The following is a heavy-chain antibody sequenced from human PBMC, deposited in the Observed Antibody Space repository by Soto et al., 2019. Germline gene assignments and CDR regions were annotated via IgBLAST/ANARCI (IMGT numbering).Heavy chain of an antibody. CDR2: ISPSGDNT. CDR3: ARDLHVEVTGDPFDY. CDR1: GFTFSTYA. V-gene: IGHV3-23*01. Sequence: GGSLRLSCAASGFTFSTYAMSWVRQAPGKGLEWVSSISPSGDNTAYADTVEGRFTISRDNSKNTLYLQMNSLRVDDTAVYYCARDLHVEVTGDPFDYWGQGTLVTVSS. D-gene: IGHD2-21*02. J-gene: IGHJ4*02.